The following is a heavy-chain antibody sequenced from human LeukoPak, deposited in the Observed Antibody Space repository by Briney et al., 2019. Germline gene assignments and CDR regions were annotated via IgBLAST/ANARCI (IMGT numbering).Heavy chain of an antibody. CDR1: GFTFSSYA. CDR3: LRWSDY. Sequence: GGSLRLSCAASGFTFSSYAMHWVRQAPGKGLEYVSAISSNGDSTFYANSVKGRFTISRDNSKNTLYLQMGSLRADDMAVYYCLRWSDYWGQGTLVTVSS. CDR2: ISSNGDST. J-gene: IGHJ4*02. V-gene: IGHV3-64*01. D-gene: IGHD4-23*01.